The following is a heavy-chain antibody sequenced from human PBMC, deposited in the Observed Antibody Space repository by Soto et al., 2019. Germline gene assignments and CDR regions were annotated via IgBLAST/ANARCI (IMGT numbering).Heavy chain of an antibody. J-gene: IGHJ6*03. Sequence: QLQLQESGPGLVKPSETLSLTCTVSGGSISSSSYYWGWIRQPPGKGLEWIGSIYYSGSTYYNPSLKSRVTIAVDTSKNQFSLNLSSVTAADTAVYYCARRITIFGVVIDYYYMDVWGKGTTVTVSS. CDR2: IYYSGST. V-gene: IGHV4-39*01. CDR3: ARRITIFGVVIDYYYMDV. CDR1: GGSISSSSYY. D-gene: IGHD3-3*01.